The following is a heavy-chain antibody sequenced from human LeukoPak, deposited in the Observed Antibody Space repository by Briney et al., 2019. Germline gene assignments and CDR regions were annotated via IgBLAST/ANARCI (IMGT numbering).Heavy chain of an antibody. Sequence: KPSETLSLTCTVSGGSISSSSYYWGWIRQPPGKGLEWIGSIYYSGSTYYNPSLKSRVTISVDTSKNQFSLKLSSVTAADTAVYYCARAECSSTSCYIYFQHWGQGNLVTVSS. D-gene: IGHD2-2*02. J-gene: IGHJ1*01. CDR1: GGSISSSSYY. V-gene: IGHV4-39*01. CDR2: IYYSGST. CDR3: ARAECSSTSCYIYFQH.